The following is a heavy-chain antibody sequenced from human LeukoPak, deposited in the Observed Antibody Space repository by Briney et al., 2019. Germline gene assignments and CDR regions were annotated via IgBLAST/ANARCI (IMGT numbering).Heavy chain of an antibody. CDR2: INNVASHI. Sequence: GGSLRLSCAASGFSISSSAMNWVRQAPGKGLEWVSSINNVASHIYYAGSVRGRFTISRDNAKNSVYLQMNSLRAEDTAVYYCTRDATYYLRYGYFDYWGQGTLVTVSP. J-gene: IGHJ4*02. CDR1: GFSISSSA. CDR3: TRDATYYLRYGYFDY. D-gene: IGHD2/OR15-2a*01. V-gene: IGHV3-21*01.